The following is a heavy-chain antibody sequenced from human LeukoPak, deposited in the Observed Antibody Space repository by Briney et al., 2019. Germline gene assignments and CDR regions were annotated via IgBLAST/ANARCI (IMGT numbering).Heavy chain of an antibody. J-gene: IGHJ3*01. CDR2: IYYNGST. CDR3: VGTYCGGDCYAMYAFDF. D-gene: IGHD2-21*02. Sequence: SETLSLTCSVSGDSIYNYYWSWIRQPPGKRLEWIGYIYYNGSTNYNPSLKSCVTFSVDTSRSQFALRLSSVTAADTAVYYCVGTYCGGDCYAMYAFDFWGQGTVVSVSS. CDR1: GDSIYNYY. V-gene: IGHV4-59*08.